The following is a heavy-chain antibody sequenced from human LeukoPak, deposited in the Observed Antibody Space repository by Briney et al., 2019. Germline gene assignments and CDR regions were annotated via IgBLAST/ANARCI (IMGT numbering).Heavy chain of an antibody. D-gene: IGHD1-7*01. Sequence: GGSLRLSCAASGFTFSSYGMNWVRQAPGKGLEWVSFISSSSSYINYADSVKGRFTISRDNAKNSLYLQMNGLRGEDTAAYYCARGATDTTRWFDPWGQGTLVTVSS. J-gene: IGHJ5*02. CDR2: ISSSSSYI. V-gene: IGHV3-21*01. CDR1: GFTFSSYG. CDR3: ARGATDTTRWFDP.